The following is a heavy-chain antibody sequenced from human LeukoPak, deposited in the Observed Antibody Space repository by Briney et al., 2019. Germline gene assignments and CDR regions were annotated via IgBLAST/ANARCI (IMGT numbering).Heavy chain of an antibody. CDR1: GGTFSSYA. CDR3: ARVRSPRWFDP. V-gene: IGHV1-69*05. J-gene: IGHJ5*02. Sequence: GASVTVSCTASGGTFSSYAISWVRQAPGQGLEWMGGIIPIFGTANYAQKFQARVTITTDESTSTAYMELSSLRSEDTAVYYCARVRSPRWFDPWGQGTLVTVSS. CDR2: IIPIFGTA.